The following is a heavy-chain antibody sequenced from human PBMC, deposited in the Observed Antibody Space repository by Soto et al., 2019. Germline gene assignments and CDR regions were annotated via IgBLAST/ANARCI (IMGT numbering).Heavy chain of an antibody. CDR2: IRSKAYGGTT. V-gene: IGHV3-49*03. J-gene: IGHJ6*02. CDR1: GFTFGDYA. Sequence: SLRLSCTASGFTFGDYAMSWFRQAPGKGLEWVGFIRSKAYGGTTEYAASVKGRFTISRDDSKSIAYLQMNSLKTEDTAVYYCTRDRGYSYGYYYGMDVWGQGTTVTVSS. CDR3: TRDRGYSYGYYYGMDV. D-gene: IGHD5-18*01.